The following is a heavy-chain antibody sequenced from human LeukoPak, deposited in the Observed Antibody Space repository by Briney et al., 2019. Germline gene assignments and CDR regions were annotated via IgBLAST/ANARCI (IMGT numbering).Heavy chain of an antibody. D-gene: IGHD1-7*01. CDR1: GFTFSSYW. CDR2: IKQDGSGK. J-gene: IGHJ4*02. V-gene: IGHV3-7*01. CDR3: ARGNWNYGDPLYFDY. Sequence: GGSLRLSCAASGFTFSSYWMSWVRQAPGKGLEWVANIKQDGSGKYYVDSVKGRFTISRDNAKNSLYLQMNSLRAEDTAVYYCARGNWNYGDPLYFDYWGQGTLVTVSS.